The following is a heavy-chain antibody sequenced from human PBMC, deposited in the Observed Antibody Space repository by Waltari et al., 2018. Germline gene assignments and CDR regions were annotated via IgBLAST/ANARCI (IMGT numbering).Heavy chain of an antibody. Sequence: EVQLVESGGGLVQPGGSLSLYCAASGFTCRRYWRYWVRQAPGTGLAWVSHITSDGSNTGYADSVKGRFTISRDNAKNTLYMEMNSLRDEDTAVYYCVRDRGMDAWGQGTTVTVSS. J-gene: IGHJ6*02. V-gene: IGHV3-74*01. CDR2: ITSDGSNT. CDR1: GFTCRRYW. CDR3: VRDRGMDA.